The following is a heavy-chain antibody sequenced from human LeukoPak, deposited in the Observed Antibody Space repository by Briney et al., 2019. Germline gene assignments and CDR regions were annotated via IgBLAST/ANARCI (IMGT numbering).Heavy chain of an antibody. Sequence: PGGSLRLSCAASGFTFSSYDMHWVRQATGKGLEWVSAIGTAGDTYYPGSVKGRFTISRENAKNSLYLQMNSLRAEDTAVYYCARGVPPRPFDYWGQGTLVTVSS. V-gene: IGHV3-13*01. CDR3: ARGVPPRPFDY. CDR1: GFTFSSYD. J-gene: IGHJ4*02. CDR2: IGTAGDT. D-gene: IGHD6-6*01.